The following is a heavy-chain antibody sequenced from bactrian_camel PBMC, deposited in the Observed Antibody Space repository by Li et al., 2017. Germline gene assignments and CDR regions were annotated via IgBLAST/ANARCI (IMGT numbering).Heavy chain of an antibody. J-gene: IGHJ4*01. CDR2: IDSNGNL. CDR1: GNTYLANY. D-gene: IGHD3*01. V-gene: IGHV3S53*01. Sequence: HVQLVESGGGSVQPGGSLRLSCAASGNTYLANYMGWFRQAPGKEREGVAAIDSNGNLYYADSAKGRFTISRDNAKNTLYLNLIRLKPEDTAMYYCASDCAGACFISRNYKVWGQGTQVTVS. CDR3: ASDCAGACFISRNYKV.